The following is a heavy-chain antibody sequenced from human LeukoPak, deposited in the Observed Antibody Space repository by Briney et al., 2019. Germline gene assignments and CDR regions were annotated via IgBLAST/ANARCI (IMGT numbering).Heavy chain of an antibody. CDR3: ARDLPGRGYYFDY. CDR1: GGSFSGYY. CDR2: INHSGST. Sequence: SETLSLTCAVYGGSFSGYYWSWIRQPPGKGLEWIGEINHSGSTNYNPSLKSRVTISVDTSKNQFSLKLSSVTAADTAVYYCARDLPGRGYYFDYWGQGTLVTVSS. D-gene: IGHD2-15*01. V-gene: IGHV4-34*01. J-gene: IGHJ4*02.